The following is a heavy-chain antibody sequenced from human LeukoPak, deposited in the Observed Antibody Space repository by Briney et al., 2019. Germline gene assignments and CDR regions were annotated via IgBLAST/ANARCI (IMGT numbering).Heavy chain of an antibody. D-gene: IGHD4-17*01. CDR1: GYAFTDYY. CDR3: ARDESGFYGDSYDD. V-gene: IGHV1-2*02. Sequence: ASVTVSCKASGYAFTDYYIQWVRQAPGQGLEWMAWINPGTGVTKYAQRFQGRVTVTRDTSINTAYMELSGLRSDDTAVYYCARDESGFYGDSYDDWGQGTRVTVSS. CDR2: INPGTGVT. J-gene: IGHJ4*02.